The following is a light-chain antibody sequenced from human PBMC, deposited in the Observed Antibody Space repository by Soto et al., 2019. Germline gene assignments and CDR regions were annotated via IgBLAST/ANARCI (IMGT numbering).Light chain of an antibody. CDR1: QGIGSY. V-gene: IGKV1-9*01. CDR2: GAS. CDR3: QQLNTYPA. J-gene: IGKJ4*01. Sequence: DLPLTQSPSFLSASVGDRVTITCRASQGIGSYLGWYQQAPGKAPKLLIYGASTLQSGVPSRFSGSGSGTEFTLTISSLQPEDVATYFCQQLNTYPAFGGGTKVDNK.